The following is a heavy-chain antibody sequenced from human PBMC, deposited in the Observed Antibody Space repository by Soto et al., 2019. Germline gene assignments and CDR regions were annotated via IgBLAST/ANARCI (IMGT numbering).Heavy chain of an antibody. Sequence: ASVKVSCKASGYTFTGYYMHWVRQAPGQGLEWMGWINPNSGGTNYAQKFQGWVTMTRDTSISTAYMELSRLRSDDTAVYYCARGQYYYDSRGYYYEGDWFDSWGQGTLVTVSS. CDR2: INPNSGGT. CDR3: ARGQYYYDSRGYYYEGDWFDS. V-gene: IGHV1-2*04. J-gene: IGHJ5*01. D-gene: IGHD3-22*01. CDR1: GYTFTGYY.